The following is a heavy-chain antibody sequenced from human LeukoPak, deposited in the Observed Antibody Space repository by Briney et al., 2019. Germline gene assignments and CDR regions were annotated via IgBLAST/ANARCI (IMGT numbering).Heavy chain of an antibody. J-gene: IGHJ4*02. V-gene: IGHV3-11*04. CDR3: ARGNRIAVAGTWVDY. CDR2: ISSSGSTI. Sequence: GGSLRLPCAASGFTFSDYYMSWIRQAPGKGLEWVSYISSSGSTIYYADSVKGRFTISRDNAKNSLYLQMNSLRAEDTAVYYCARGNRIAVAGTWVDYWGQGTLVTVSS. D-gene: IGHD6-19*01. CDR1: GFTFSDYY.